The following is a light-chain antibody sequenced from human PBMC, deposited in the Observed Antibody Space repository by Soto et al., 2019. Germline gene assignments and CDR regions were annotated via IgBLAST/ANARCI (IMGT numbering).Light chain of an antibody. J-gene: IGLJ1*01. Sequence: QSALTQPASVSGSPGQSITISCTGTSSDVGAYNHVSWYQHHPGKAPKLMIYEVNNRPSGVSNRLSGSKSGYTASLTISGLQAEDEADYYCCSYTTSDTRVFGTGTKVTVL. CDR1: SSDVGAYNH. V-gene: IGLV2-14*01. CDR3: CSYTTSDTRV. CDR2: EVN.